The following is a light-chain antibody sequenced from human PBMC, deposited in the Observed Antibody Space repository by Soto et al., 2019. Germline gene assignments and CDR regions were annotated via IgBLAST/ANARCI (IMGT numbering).Light chain of an antibody. J-gene: IGLJ3*02. CDR3: SSFTNINTRV. V-gene: IGLV2-14*03. CDR2: DVT. Sequence: QSALTQPASVSGSPGQSITISCTGTSSDVGGYNYVSWYQQHAGKAPKLIIYDVTKRPSGVSDRFSGSKSGNTASLTISGLQAEDDGDYFCSSFTNINTRVFGGGTKVTVL. CDR1: SSDVGGYNY.